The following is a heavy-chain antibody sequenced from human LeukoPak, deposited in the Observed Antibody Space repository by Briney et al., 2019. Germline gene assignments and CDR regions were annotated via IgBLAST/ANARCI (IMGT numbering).Heavy chain of an antibody. V-gene: IGHV1-69*01. Sequence: GASVKVSCKASGYTLRRYAISWVRQAPGQGLEWMGGIMPIFPTPDYAQKFQGRLTITVDEDTSTTYMELNSLRFEDTAMYYCAVPSRFRGACDIWGQGTMVTVSA. CDR1: GYTLRRYA. CDR2: IMPIFPTP. J-gene: IGHJ3*02. CDR3: AVPSRFRGACDI. D-gene: IGHD2-2*01.